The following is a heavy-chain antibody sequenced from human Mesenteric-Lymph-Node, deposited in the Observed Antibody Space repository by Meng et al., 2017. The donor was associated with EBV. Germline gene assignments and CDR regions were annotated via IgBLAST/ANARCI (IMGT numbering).Heavy chain of an antibody. J-gene: IGHJ4*02. Sequence: VQLQESGPGLVKPAETLSLTCRVSGDSISPLHWSWIRQPPGKGLEWIAYIHYTGNTKYNPSLESRVTISVDTSKNQFSLRLTSVTAADTAVYYCARWGATGPIDYWGQGTLVTVSS. V-gene: IGHV4-59*11. CDR3: ARWGATGPIDY. D-gene: IGHD1-26*01. CDR1: GDSISPLH. CDR2: IHYTGNT.